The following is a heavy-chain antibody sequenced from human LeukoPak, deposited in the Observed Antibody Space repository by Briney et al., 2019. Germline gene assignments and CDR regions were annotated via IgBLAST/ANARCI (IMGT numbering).Heavy chain of an antibody. J-gene: IGHJ5*02. Sequence: SETLSLTCTVSGGSISSSSYYWGWIRQPPGKGLEWIGSIYYSGSTYYNPSLKSRVTISVDTSKNQFSLKLSSVTAADTAVYYCARSAMTTVKLRNNWFDPWGQGTLVTVSS. CDR1: GGSISSSSYY. CDR2: IYYSGST. V-gene: IGHV4-39*07. CDR3: ARSAMTTVKLRNNWFDP. D-gene: IGHD4-17*01.